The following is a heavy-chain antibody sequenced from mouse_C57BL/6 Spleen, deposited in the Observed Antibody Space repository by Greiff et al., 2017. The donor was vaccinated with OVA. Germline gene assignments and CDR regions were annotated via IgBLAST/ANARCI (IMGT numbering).Heavy chain of an antibody. CDR1: GFTFSDYY. Sequence: VQLKESEGGLVQPGSSMKLSCTASGFTFSDYYMAWVRQVPEKGLEWVANINYDGSSTYYLDSLKSRFIISRDNAKNILYLQMSSLKSEDTATYYCARELGRHWYFDVWGTGTTVTVSS. V-gene: IGHV5-16*01. J-gene: IGHJ1*03. CDR3: ARELGRHWYFDV. CDR2: INYDGSST. D-gene: IGHD4-1*01.